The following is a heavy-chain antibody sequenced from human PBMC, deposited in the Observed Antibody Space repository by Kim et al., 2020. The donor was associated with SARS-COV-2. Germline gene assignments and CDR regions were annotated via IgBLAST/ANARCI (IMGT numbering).Heavy chain of an antibody. J-gene: IGHJ5*02. Sequence: GESLKISCKGSGYSFTSYWIGWVRQMPGKGLERMGIIYPGDSDTRYSPSFQGQVTISADKSISTAYLQWSSLKASDTAMYYCARHNRRYDILTGYYKGWFDPWGQGTLVTVSS. CDR1: GYSFTSYW. CDR3: ARHNRRYDILTGYYKGWFDP. V-gene: IGHV5-51*01. D-gene: IGHD3-9*01. CDR2: IYPGDSDT.